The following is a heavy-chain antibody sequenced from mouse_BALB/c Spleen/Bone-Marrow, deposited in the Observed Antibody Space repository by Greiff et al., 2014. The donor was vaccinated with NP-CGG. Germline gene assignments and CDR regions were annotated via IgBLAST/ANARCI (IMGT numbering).Heavy chain of an antibody. D-gene: IGHD2-4*01. CDR3: ARSPSTMITGGFAY. Sequence: VQLQQSGPGLVAPSQSLSITCTISGFSLTSYGVHWVRQPPGKGLEWLVVIWSDGSTTYNSALKSRLSISKDNSKSQVFLKMSSLQTDDTAMYYCARSPSTMITGGFAYWGQGTLVTVSA. CDR2: IWSDGST. J-gene: IGHJ3*01. V-gene: IGHV2-6-1*01. CDR1: GFSLTSYG.